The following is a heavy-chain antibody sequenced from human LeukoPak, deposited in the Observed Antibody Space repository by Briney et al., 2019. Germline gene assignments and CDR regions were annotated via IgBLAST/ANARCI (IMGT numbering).Heavy chain of an antibody. D-gene: IGHD1-26*01. CDR1: GFTFSSYT. CDR3: ARDGGTNYKSSY. J-gene: IGHJ4*02. V-gene: IGHV3-21*01. Sequence: GGSLRLSCAASGFTFSSYTMNWVRQAPGKGLEWVSSISSRSSYIYYADSVKGRFTVSRDNAKNSLYLQMNSLSAEDTAVYYCARDGGTNYKSSYWGQGNLVTVSS. CDR2: ISSRSSYI.